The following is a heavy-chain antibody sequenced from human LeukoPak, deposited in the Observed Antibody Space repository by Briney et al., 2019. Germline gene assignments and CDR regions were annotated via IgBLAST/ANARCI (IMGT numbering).Heavy chain of an antibody. V-gene: IGHV5-51*01. D-gene: IGHD1-14*01. CDR1: GYSFTNYW. Sequence: GESLKISFKGSGYSFTNYWIGWVRQIPGKGLEWMGIIFPGDSDTRYSPSFQGQVTISADKSISTASLQWSSLKTSDSAIYYCARGTDWAPSFFDYWGQGTLVTVSS. CDR2: IFPGDSDT. J-gene: IGHJ4*02. CDR3: ARGTDWAPSFFDY.